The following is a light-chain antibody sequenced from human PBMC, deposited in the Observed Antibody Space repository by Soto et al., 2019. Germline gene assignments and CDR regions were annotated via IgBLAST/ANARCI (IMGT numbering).Light chain of an antibody. CDR2: GNG. Sequence: QAVVTQPPSVSGAPGQRVTISCTRSSSNIGAGHDVHWYQHLPGTTPKLLIYGNGNRPSGVPDRFSGSKSGTSASLAITGLQAEDEADYYCQSYDSSLSGSEVFGTGTKLTVL. CDR1: SSNIGAGHD. V-gene: IGLV1-40*01. J-gene: IGLJ1*01. CDR3: QSYDSSLSGSEV.